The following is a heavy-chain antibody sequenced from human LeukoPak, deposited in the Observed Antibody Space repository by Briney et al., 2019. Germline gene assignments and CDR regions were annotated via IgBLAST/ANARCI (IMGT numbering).Heavy chain of an antibody. J-gene: IGHJ4*02. Sequence: GESLKISCKGSGYSFTTYWIGWVRQMPGKGLEWMGIIYPGDSDTTYSPSFQGQVTISADKSISTAYLQWSSLKASDTAMYYCARVRDYGDYYGQAYDYWGQGTLVTVSS. CDR2: IYPGDSDT. CDR1: GYSFTTYW. D-gene: IGHD4-17*01. V-gene: IGHV5-51*01. CDR3: ARVRDYGDYYGQAYDY.